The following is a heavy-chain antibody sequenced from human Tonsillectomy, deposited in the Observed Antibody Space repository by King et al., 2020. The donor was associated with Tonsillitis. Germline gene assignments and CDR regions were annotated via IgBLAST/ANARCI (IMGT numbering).Heavy chain of an antibody. J-gene: IGHJ4*02. D-gene: IGHD3-10*01. CDR1: GGSFSGYY. CDR3: ARGRALGEFPAFDY. V-gene: IGHV4-34*01. CDR2: INHSGST. Sequence: VQLQQWGAGLLKPSETLSLTCAVYGGSFSGYYWSWIRQPPGKGLEWIGEINHSGSTNYNPSLKCRVTVSVDTSKNQFSLKLSSVTAADTAVYCCARGRALGEFPAFDYGGQGTLATVSS.